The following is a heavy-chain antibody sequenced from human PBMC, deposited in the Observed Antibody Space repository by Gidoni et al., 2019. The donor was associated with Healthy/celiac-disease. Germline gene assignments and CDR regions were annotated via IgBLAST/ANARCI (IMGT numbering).Heavy chain of an antibody. V-gene: IGHV3-21*01. Sequence: EVQLVESGGGLVKPGGSLRLSCAASGFTFSSYSMNWVRQAPGKGLEWVSSISSSSSYIYYADSVKGRFTISRDNAKNSLYLQMNSLRAEDTAVYYCAREGIVAVAGAFDYWGQGTLVTVSS. D-gene: IGHD6-19*01. CDR2: ISSSSSYI. CDR3: AREGIVAVAGAFDY. CDR1: GFTFSSYS. J-gene: IGHJ4*02.